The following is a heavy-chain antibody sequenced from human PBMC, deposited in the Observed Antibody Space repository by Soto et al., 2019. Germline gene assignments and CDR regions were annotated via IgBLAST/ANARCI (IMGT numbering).Heavy chain of an antibody. CDR3: ATQEVGGSYVYTFDP. CDR1: GGSISSGGYY. Sequence: SETLSLTCTVSGGSISSGGYYWSWIRQHPGTGLEWIGHIYYSGSTYYNPSLKSRVTISVDTSKNQFSLKLSSVTAADTAVYYCATQEVGGSYVYTFDPWGQGTQVTVSS. V-gene: IGHV4-39*01. J-gene: IGHJ5*02. CDR2: IYYSGST. D-gene: IGHD1-26*01.